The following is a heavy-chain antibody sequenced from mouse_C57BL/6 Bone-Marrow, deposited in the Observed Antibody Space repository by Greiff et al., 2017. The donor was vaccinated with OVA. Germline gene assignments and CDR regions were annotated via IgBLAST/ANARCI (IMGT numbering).Heavy chain of an antibody. CDR3: ARGDYERYFDV. Sequence: VQLQQPGAELVRPGSSVKLSCKASGYTFTSYWMHWVKQRPIQGLEWIGNIDPSDSETHYNQKFKDKATLTVDKSSSTAYMQLSSLTSEDSAVYYCARGDYERYFDVWGTGTTVTVSS. D-gene: IGHD2-4*01. J-gene: IGHJ1*03. CDR1: GYTFTSYW. CDR2: IDPSDSET. V-gene: IGHV1-52*01.